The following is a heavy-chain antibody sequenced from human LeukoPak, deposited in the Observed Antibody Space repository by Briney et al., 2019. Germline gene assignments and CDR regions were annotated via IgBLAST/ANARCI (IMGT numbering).Heavy chain of an antibody. CDR2: ISGSGGST. V-gene: IGHV3-23*01. CDR3: AKSYYDFWSGKPDAFDT. D-gene: IGHD3-3*01. Sequence: PGGSLRLSCAASGFTFSSYAMSWVRQAPGKGLEWVSAISGSGGSTYYADSVKGRFTISRDNSKNTLYLQMNSLRAEDTAVYYCAKSYYDFWSGKPDAFDTWGQGTMVTVSS. J-gene: IGHJ3*02. CDR1: GFTFSSYA.